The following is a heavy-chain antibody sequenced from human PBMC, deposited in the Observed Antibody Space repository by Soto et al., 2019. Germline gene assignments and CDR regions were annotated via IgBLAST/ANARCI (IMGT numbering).Heavy chain of an antibody. D-gene: IGHD3-10*01. CDR1: GGTFSSYA. CDR3: ARAHYLGASGSYWVNWLDP. V-gene: IGHV1-69*13. Sequence: ASVKVSCKASGGTFSSYAISWVRQAPGQGLEWMGGIIPIFGTANYAQKFQGRVTITADESTSTAYMELSSLRSEDTAVYYCARAHYLGASGSYWVNWLDPWGQGPLVTVST. CDR2: IIPIFGTA. J-gene: IGHJ5*02.